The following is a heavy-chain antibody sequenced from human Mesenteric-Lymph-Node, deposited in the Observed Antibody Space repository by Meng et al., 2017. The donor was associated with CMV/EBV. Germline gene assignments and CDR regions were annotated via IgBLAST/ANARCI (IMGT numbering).Heavy chain of an antibody. CDR2: VYDSGSY. CDR1: AGTGTGGCCC. CDR3: ARDRNRWGLFDS. V-gene: IGHV4-61*03. J-gene: IGHJ4*02. Sequence: VAAGTGTGGCCCWSRQRQRQGKGLEWFVYVYDSGSYNDNPARRSRVSIALDTTKNHFSLTPNSVAAADTAVYDCARDRNRWGLFDSWGQGALVTVSS. D-gene: IGHD2/OR15-2a*01.